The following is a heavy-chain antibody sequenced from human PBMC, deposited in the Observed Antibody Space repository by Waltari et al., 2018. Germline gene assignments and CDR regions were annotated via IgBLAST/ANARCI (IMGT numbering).Heavy chain of an antibody. V-gene: IGHV4-30-4*08. D-gene: IGHD2-2*01. Sequence: QVRLQESGPGLVQPSRTLSLIGVVSVRSLIRGASSCAWIRQPPGKGLEWMGYIYYSGSTHYKPSLKSRVTISVDTSKNQFSLKLSSVTAADTAVYYCARGPMEDQLLGRGTFDIWGQGTVVTVSS. CDR3: ARGPMEDQLLGRGTFDI. CDR1: VRSLIRGASS. CDR2: IYYSGST. J-gene: IGHJ3*02.